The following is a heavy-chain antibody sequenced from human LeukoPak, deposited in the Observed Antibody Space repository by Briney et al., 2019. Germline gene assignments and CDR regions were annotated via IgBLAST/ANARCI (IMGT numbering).Heavy chain of an antibody. CDR3: TRDSGTYNWFDP. CDR2: IDKKDKGYATAT. D-gene: IGHD1-26*01. J-gene: IGHJ5*02. CDR1: GFTFSGSA. Sequence: GGSLRLSCAASGFTFSGSAIHWVRQSSGEGLEWVGQIDKKDKGYATATAYAASVKGRFTISRDDSINTAYLQMKSLKTEDTALYYCTRDSGTYNWFDPWGQGTLVTVSS. V-gene: IGHV3-73*01.